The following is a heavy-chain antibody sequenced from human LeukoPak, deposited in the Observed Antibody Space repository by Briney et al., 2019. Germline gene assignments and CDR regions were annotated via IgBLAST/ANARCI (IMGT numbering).Heavy chain of an antibody. CDR2: IYHGGST. CDR3: ARGVAAAGTGFDY. Sequence: SETLSLTCAVSGGSISSSNWGSWVRQPPGEGLGWIGEIYHGGSTNYNPSLKGRVTISVDKSKNQFSLKLSSVTAADTAVYYCARGVAAAGTGFDYWGQGALVTVSS. CDR1: GGSISSSNW. V-gene: IGHV4-4*02. D-gene: IGHD6-13*01. J-gene: IGHJ4*02.